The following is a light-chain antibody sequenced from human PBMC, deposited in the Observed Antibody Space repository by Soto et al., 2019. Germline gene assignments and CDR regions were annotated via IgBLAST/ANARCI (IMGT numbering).Light chain of an antibody. CDR1: ESVSSN. Sequence: EVVMTQSPATLSVSPGERATLSCRASESVSSNLAWYQQRPGQAPRLVIYGASSRATGIPDRFSGSGSGTDFPPTISMLEDEALTVYCCQQYGSSWTFGEGTKVDIK. J-gene: IGKJ1*01. CDR2: GAS. V-gene: IGKV3-20*01. CDR3: QQYGSSWT.